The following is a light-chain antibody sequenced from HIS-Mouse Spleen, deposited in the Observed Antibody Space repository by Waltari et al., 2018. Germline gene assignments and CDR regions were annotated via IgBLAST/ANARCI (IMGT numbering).Light chain of an antibody. J-gene: IGLJ1*01. Sequence: SYVLTQPPSVSVAPGKTARITCGGNNIGSKSVHWYQQKPGRAPVLVVYDDSDRPSGIPERFTGSNSGKTATLPFSRVEAGDEADYDCQVWECSSEHYVIGTGTKVTVL. CDR3: QVWECSSEHYV. CDR2: DDS. V-gene: IGLV3-21*03. CDR1: NIGSKS.